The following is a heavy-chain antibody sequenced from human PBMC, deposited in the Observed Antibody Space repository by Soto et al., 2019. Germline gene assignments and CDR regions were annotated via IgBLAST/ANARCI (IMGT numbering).Heavy chain of an antibody. J-gene: IGHJ4*02. CDR1: GFSLSTSGVG. V-gene: IGHV2-5*02. D-gene: IGHD1-7*01. CDR2: IYWDDDK. Sequence: QITLKESGPTLVKPTQPLTLTCTFSGFSLSTSGVGVAWIRQPPGKALEWLALIYWDDDKRYSPALKSRLTITNDTSKNQLVLTMTNMDPMDTATYYCAHRRKGNSYVYWGQGALVTVSS. CDR3: AHRRKGNSYVY.